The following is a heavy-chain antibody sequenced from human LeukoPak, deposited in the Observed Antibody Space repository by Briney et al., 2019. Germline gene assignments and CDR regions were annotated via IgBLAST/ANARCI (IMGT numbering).Heavy chain of an antibody. CDR2: INWNGGST. J-gene: IGHJ4*02. CDR3: ARVIVATKPYYFDY. Sequence: GRSLRLSCAASGFTFDDYGMSWVRQAPGKGLEWVSGINWNGGSTGYADSVKGRFTISRDNAKNSLYLQVNSLRAEDTALYYCARVIVATKPYYFDYWGQGTLVTVSS. V-gene: IGHV3-20*04. D-gene: IGHD5-12*01. CDR1: GFTFDDYG.